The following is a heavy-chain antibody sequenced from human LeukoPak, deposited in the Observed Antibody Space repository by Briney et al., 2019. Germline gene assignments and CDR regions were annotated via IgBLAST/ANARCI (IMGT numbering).Heavy chain of an antibody. CDR3: SKPEGSGDYFDY. CDR2: ISGDGGST. D-gene: IGHD1-26*01. J-gene: IGHJ4*02. CDR1: GFTFDDYA. Sequence: PGGSLRLSCAASGFTFDDYAMHWVRQAPGKGLEWVSLISGDGGSTYYADSVKGRFTISRDNSKNSLYLQMNSLRTEDTALYYCSKPEGSGDYFDYWGKGTLVTVSS. V-gene: IGHV3-43*02.